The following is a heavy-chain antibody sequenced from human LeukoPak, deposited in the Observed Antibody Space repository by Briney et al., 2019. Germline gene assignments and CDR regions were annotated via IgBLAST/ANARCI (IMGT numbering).Heavy chain of an antibody. CDR3: TALTDVIVSFGTSNY. CDR1: GFTFSSFA. V-gene: IGHV3-23*01. D-gene: IGHD2-2*01. J-gene: IGHJ4*02. Sequence: GGSLRLSCAASGFTFSSFAMSWVRQAPGQALEWVSVISGSGGSIHYTDPVKGRFTISRDNSKDTMYLQMNSLRAEDTAVYYCTALTDVIVSFGTSNYWGQGTLVTVSS. CDR2: ISGSGGSI.